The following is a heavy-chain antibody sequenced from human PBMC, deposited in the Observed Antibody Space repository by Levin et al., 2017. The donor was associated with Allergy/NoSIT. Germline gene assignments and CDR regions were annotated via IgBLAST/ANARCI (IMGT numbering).Heavy chain of an antibody. V-gene: IGHV3-23*01. CDR2: ISGGGGST. CDR1: GFTFSTYA. D-gene: IGHD4-17*01. Sequence: GSLRLSCAASGFTFSTYAMSWVRQAPGKGLEWVSGISGGGGSTRYADSVKGRFTISRDNSKNTVHLQMNSLRAEDTALYYCAKSLYGGLDYWGQGTLVTVSS. J-gene: IGHJ4*02. CDR3: AKSLYGGLDY.